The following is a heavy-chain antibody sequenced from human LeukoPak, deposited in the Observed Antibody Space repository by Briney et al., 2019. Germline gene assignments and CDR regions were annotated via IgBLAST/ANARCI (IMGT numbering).Heavy chain of an antibody. CDR1: GYTFTSYG. V-gene: IGHV1-18*01. CDR3: ARFVVVVPAAICWFDP. D-gene: IGHD2-2*01. J-gene: IGHJ5*02. Sequence: ASVKVSCKASGYTFTSYGISWVRQAPGQGLEWMGWISAYNGNTNYAQKLQGRVTMTTDTSTSTAYMELRSLRSDDTAVYYCARFVVVVPAAICWFDPWGQGTLVTVSS. CDR2: ISAYNGNT.